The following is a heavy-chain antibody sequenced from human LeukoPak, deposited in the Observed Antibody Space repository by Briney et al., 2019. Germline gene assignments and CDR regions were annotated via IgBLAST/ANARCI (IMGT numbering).Heavy chain of an antibody. D-gene: IGHD1-26*01. V-gene: IGHV3-66*01. CDR2: IYSGGYT. CDR3: ARRLEYSGSKGVFDY. CDR1: GLXVTSNY. Sequence: PGGSLRLSCAASGLXVTSNYITWVRQAPGKGLEWVAIIYSGGYTDYADSVKGRFTISRDNSKNTLYLQMNSLRAEDTAVYYCARRLEYSGSKGVFDYWGQGTLVTVSS. J-gene: IGHJ4*02.